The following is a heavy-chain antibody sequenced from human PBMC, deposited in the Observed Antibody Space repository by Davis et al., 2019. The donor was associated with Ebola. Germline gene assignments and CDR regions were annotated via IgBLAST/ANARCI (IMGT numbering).Heavy chain of an antibody. D-gene: IGHD3-22*01. CDR2: ICGTDGTT. J-gene: IGHJ4*02. V-gene: IGHV3-23*01. Sequence: GALKISCVVSGDSFSNHVLNWVRQAPGKGLEWLSAICGTDGTTFYADSVKGRFTISRDNSKNTLYLQMNSLRAEDTAVYYCAKRVDSSAQYYCDYWGQGTLVTVSS. CDR3: AKRVDSSAQYYCDY. CDR1: GDSFSNHV.